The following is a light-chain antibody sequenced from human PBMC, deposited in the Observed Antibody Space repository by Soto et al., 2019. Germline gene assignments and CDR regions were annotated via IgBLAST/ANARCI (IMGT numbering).Light chain of an antibody. CDR3: QAWGTGGV. CDR2: VTSDGSH. Sequence: QPVLTQSPSASASPGASVKLTCTLSSGHSDYAIAWHQQQPEKGPRYLMKVTSDGSHTKGDGIPDRFSGSSSGTDRYLTISSLRSDDEADYYCQAWGTGGVFGGETKLTVL. CDR1: SGHSDYA. V-gene: IGLV4-69*01. J-gene: IGLJ3*02.